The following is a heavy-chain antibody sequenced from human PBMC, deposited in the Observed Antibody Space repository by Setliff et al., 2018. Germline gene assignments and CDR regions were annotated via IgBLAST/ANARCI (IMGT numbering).Heavy chain of an antibody. J-gene: IGHJ6*03. CDR1: GGTFSSYA. Sequence: SVKVSCKASGGTFSSYAISWVRQAPGQWLEWMGGIIPIFGTANYAQKFQDRMMITADESTNTAYMELRGLRSQDTAVYSCARGGYCTSTSCYGDKYYYMDVWGTGTTVTVSS. CDR3: ARGGYCTSTSCYGDKYYYMDV. CDR2: IIPIFGTA. V-gene: IGHV1-69*13. D-gene: IGHD2-2*01.